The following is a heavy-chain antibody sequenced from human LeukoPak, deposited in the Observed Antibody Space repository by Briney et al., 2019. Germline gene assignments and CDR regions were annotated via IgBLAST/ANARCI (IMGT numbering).Heavy chain of an antibody. V-gene: IGHV2-70*11. CDR1: GFSLTTSGMC. Sequence: SGPTLVNPTQTLTLTCTFSGFSLTTSGMCVSWIRQPPGKALEWLARIDWDDDKYYSTSLRTRLTISKDTSKNQVVLTMTNMDPVDTATYYCARIRGSRYYFDYWGQGTLVTVSS. CDR3: ARIRGSRYYFDY. D-gene: IGHD6-13*01. CDR2: IDWDDDK. J-gene: IGHJ4*02.